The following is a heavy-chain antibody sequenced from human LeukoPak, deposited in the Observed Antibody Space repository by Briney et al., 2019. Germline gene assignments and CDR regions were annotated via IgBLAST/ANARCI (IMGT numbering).Heavy chain of an antibody. J-gene: IGHJ4*02. D-gene: IGHD3-9*01. V-gene: IGHV3-23*01. CDR3: AKWGDYDILTGYYDSDY. CDR1: GFTFSNYA. CDR2: IVGSGGST. Sequence: GGSLRLSCAVSGFTFSNYAMSWVRQAPGKGLEWVSAIVGSGGSTYYADSVKGRFTISRDNPKNTLYLQMNSLRAEDTAVYYCAKWGDYDILTGYYDSDYWGQGTLVTVSS.